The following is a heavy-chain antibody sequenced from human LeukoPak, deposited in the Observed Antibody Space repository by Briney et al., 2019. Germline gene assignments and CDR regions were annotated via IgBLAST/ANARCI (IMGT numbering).Heavy chain of an antibody. V-gene: IGHV4-59*05. D-gene: IGHD3-10*01. J-gene: IGHJ5*02. CDR3: ARHRYYYGSGSYYTKGYNWFDP. CDR2: IYYSGSP. Sequence: SETLSLTCTVSGGSISSYYWSWIRQPPGKGLEWIGSIYYSGSPYYNPSLKSRVPISVDTSKNQFSLKLSSVTAADTAVYYCARHRYYYGSGSYYTKGYNWFDPWGQGTLVTVSS. CDR1: GGSISSYY.